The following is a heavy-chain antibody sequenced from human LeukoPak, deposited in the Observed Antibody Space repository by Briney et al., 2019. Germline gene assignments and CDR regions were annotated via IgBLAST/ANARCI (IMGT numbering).Heavy chain of an antibody. CDR3: AREYSGYDGHFDY. J-gene: IGHJ4*02. CDR1: GFTFDDYG. D-gene: IGHD5-12*01. CDR2: IYYSGST. V-gene: IGHV4-59*01. Sequence: SGGPLRLSCAASGFTFDDYGMSWVRQAPGKGLEWIGYIYYSGSTNYNPSLKSRVTISVDTSKNQFSLKLSSVTAADTAVYYCAREYSGYDGHFDYWGQGTLVTVSS.